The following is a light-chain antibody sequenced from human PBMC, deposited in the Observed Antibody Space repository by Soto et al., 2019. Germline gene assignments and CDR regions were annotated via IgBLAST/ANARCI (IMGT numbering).Light chain of an antibody. V-gene: IGLV1-40*01. CDR2: RNN. J-gene: IGLJ1*01. CDR3: QSYDSSLALARV. CDR1: SSNIGAGYD. Sequence: QSVLTQPPSVSGAPGQRVTISCTGSSSNIGAGYDVHWYQQLPGTAPKLLISRNNNRPSGVPDRFSVSKSGTSASLAITRLQPEDEADYYCQSYDSSLALARVFGTGTKVTVL.